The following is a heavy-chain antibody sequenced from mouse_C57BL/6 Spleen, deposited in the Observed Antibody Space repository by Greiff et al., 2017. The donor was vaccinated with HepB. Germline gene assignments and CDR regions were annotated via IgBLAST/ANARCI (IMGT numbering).Heavy chain of an antibody. CDR3: DRWGTAVVATDYAMDY. V-gene: IGHV1-55*01. CDR1: GYTFTSYW. CDR2: IYPGSGST. J-gene: IGHJ4*01. D-gene: IGHD1-1*01. Sequence: QVQLQQPGAELVKPGASVKMSCKASGYTFTSYWITWVKQRPGQGLEWIGDIYPGSGSTNYNEKFKSKATLTVDTSSSTAYMQLSSLTSEDSAVYYFDRWGTAVVATDYAMDYWGQRTPVTVPS.